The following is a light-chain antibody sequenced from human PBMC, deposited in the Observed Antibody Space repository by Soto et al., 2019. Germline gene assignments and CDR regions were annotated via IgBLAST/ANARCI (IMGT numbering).Light chain of an antibody. Sequence: EIVLTQSPDTLALSPGQRATLSCRASQSVRSDYFAWYQQKPGQAPRVIIFGVSIRATGVPDRFSGSGSGTDFTLTISRLEPEDFALYYCQQYGNSPLTFGGGTKVDIK. V-gene: IGKV3-20*01. J-gene: IGKJ4*01. CDR3: QQYGNSPLT. CDR2: GVS. CDR1: QSVRSDY.